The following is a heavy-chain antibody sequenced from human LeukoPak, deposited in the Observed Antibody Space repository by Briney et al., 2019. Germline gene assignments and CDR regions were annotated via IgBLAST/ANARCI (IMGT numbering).Heavy chain of an antibody. CDR1: GGSFSGYY. V-gene: IGHV4-34*01. CDR3: ARDYGDYLTPFDP. J-gene: IGHJ5*02. D-gene: IGHD4-17*01. Sequence: PSETLSLTCAVYGGSFSGYYWSWIRQPPGKGLEWIGEINHSGSTNYNPSLKSRVTISVDTSKNQFSLKLSSVTAADTAVYYCARDYGDYLTPFDPWGQGTLVTVSS. CDR2: INHSGST.